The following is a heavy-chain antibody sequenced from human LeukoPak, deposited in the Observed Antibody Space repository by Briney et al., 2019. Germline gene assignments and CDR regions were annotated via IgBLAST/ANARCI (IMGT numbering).Heavy chain of an antibody. CDR2: ISSSGSTI. CDR1: EFTFSSYN. J-gene: IGHJ4*02. V-gene: IGHV3-48*04. D-gene: IGHD5-12*01. Sequence: GGSLRLSCEVSEFTFSSYNMNWVRQAPGKGLEWVSYISSSGSTIYYADSVKGRFTISRDNAKNSLYLQMNSLRAEDTAVYYCARTGCGGYDRLDYWGQGTLVIVS. CDR3: ARTGCGGYDRLDY.